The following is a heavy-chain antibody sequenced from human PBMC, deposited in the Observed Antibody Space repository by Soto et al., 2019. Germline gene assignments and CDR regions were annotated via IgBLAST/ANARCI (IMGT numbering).Heavy chain of an antibody. V-gene: IGHV4-39*01. CDR1: GDSITSNSYF. J-gene: IGHJ4*02. CDR3: ARHFSVDYFDY. CDR2: IYYSGTT. Sequence: SETLSLICTVSGDSITSNSYFWAWIRQPPGKGLEWIGSIYYSGTTYYNPPLKSRVTISVDRSKNQFSLKLSSVTAADTAVYYCARHFSVDYFDYWGQGALVSVSS.